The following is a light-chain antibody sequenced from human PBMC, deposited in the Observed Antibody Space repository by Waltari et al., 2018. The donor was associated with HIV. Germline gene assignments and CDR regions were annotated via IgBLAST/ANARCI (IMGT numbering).Light chain of an antibody. CDR2: SNN. Sequence: QSVLTQPPSASGTPGQNVTISCSGNTSNIGTNIVNWYQQFPGAAPKLLIYSNNQRPAGVPARFSGSKSGTSASLAISGLQSEDDADYFCAAWDDTLNGLFGGGTKLTVL. CDR3: AAWDDTLNGL. J-gene: IGLJ2*01. CDR1: TSNIGTNI. V-gene: IGLV1-44*01.